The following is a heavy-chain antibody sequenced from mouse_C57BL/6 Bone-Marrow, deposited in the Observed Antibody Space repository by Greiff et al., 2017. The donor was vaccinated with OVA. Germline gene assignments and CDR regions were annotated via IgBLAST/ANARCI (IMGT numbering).Heavy chain of an antibody. CDR1: GFSLSTFGMG. CDR2: IWWDADK. V-gene: IGHV8-8*01. D-gene: IGHD2-4*01. J-gene: IGHJ3*01. Sequence: QVQLKECGPGILQPSQTLSLTCSFSGFSLSTFGMGVGWIRQPSGKGLEWLAHIWWDADKYYTPALTSRLTISTDTSKKQAFPKIANVDTADTATDYCAGIGWIYYDYDGLSYWGQGTLVTVSA. CDR3: AGIGWIYYDYDGLSY.